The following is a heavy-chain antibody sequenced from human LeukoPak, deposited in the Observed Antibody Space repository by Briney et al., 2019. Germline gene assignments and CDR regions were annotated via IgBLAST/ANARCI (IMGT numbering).Heavy chain of an antibody. CDR1: GFTFSSYS. CDR3: ARGWVSSSWYLRWFDP. V-gene: IGHV3-21*01. D-gene: IGHD6-13*01. Sequence: SGGSLRLSCAASGFTFSSYSMNWVRQAPGKGLEWVSSISSSSSYIYYADSVKGRFTISRDNAKNSLYLQMNSLRAEDTAVYYCARGWVSSSWYLRWFDPWGQGTLVTVSS. J-gene: IGHJ5*02. CDR2: ISSSSSYI.